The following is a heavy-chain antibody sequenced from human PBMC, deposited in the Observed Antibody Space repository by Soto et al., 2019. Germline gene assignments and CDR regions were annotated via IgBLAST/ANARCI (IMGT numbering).Heavy chain of an antibody. CDR2: ISGSGGST. Sequence: EVQLLESGGGLVQPGGSLRLSCAASGFTFSSYAMSWVRQAPGKGLEWVSAISGSGGSTYYADSVKGRFTISRDNSKNTLYLQMNSLRAEDTAVYYCAKRITMVRALGGHNAFDIWGQGTMVTVSS. CDR3: AKRITMVRALGGHNAFDI. D-gene: IGHD3-10*01. CDR1: GFTFSSYA. J-gene: IGHJ3*02. V-gene: IGHV3-23*01.